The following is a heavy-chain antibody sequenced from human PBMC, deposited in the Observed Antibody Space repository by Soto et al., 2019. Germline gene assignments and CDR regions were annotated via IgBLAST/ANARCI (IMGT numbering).Heavy chain of an antibody. CDR1: GFTFSDYW. CDR2: LKSDGSST. D-gene: IGHD3-16*01. V-gene: IGHV3-74*01. J-gene: IGHJ5*02. CDR3: ARSWGGELVT. Sequence: EVQLVESGGGLVQPGGSLRLSCAASGFTFSDYWMHWVRQAPGKGLVWVSRLKSDGSSTSYADSVKGRFTISRDNAMSTLFLQMNSLRAEDTAVYYCARSWGGELVTWGLGTLVIVSS.